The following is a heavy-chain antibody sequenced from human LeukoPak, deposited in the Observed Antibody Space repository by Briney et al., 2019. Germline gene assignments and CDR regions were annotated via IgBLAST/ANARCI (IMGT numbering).Heavy chain of an antibody. D-gene: IGHD6-19*01. CDR3: AKDSRKQWLVDWFDP. CDR1: GFTFSNYG. Sequence: SGGSLRLSCAASGFTFSNYGMHWVRQAPGKGVEWVSAISGSGGSTYYADSVKGRFTISRDNSKNTLYLQMNSLRAEDTAVYYCAKDSRKQWLVDWFDPWGQGTLVTVSS. J-gene: IGHJ5*02. V-gene: IGHV3-23*01. CDR2: ISGSGGST.